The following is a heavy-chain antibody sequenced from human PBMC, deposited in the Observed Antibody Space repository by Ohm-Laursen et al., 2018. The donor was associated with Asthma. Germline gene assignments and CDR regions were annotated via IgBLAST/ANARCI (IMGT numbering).Heavy chain of an antibody. V-gene: IGHV3-30-3*01. D-gene: IGHD5-18*01. J-gene: IGHJ4*02. CDR2: ISYDGSSQ. CDR3: ARGHGGIQRWLSYQCDN. Sequence: SLRLSCAASGFTFSSFSMHWVRQAPGKGLEWVAVISYDGSSQHYADSVKGRFTISRDNSKNILFLQMNSLRAEDTAVYYCARGHGGIQRWLSYQCDNWGQGALVTVSS. CDR1: GFTFSSFS.